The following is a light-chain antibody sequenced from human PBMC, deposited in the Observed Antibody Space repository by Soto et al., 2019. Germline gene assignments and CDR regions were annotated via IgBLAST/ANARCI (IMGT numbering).Light chain of an antibody. J-gene: IGKJ5*01. V-gene: IGKV3-15*01. CDR2: GAS. Sequence: EIVLTQSPGTLSLSPGERATLSCRASQSVSNNYLAWCQQKPGQAPRLLIYGASTRATGIPARFSGSGSGTEFTLTISSLQSEDFAVYYCQQYNNWPRITFGQGTRLEIK. CDR3: QQYNNWPRIT. CDR1: QSVSNN.